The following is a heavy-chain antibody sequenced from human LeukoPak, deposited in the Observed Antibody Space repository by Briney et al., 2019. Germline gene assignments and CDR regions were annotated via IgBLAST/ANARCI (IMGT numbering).Heavy chain of an antibody. V-gene: IGHV3-30*18. Sequence: PGGSLRLSCAASGFTFSSHGMHWVRQAPGKGLEWVAVISYAGSDKYYADSVKGRFTISRDNSKDTLYLQMNSLRPGDTAVYYCAKASGAYSYGWNDYWGQGTLVTVSS. D-gene: IGHD5-18*01. CDR3: AKASGAYSYGWNDY. J-gene: IGHJ4*02. CDR1: GFTFSSHG. CDR2: ISYAGSDK.